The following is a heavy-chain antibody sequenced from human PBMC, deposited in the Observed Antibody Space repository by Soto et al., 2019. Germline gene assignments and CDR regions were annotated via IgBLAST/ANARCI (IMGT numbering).Heavy chain of an antibody. CDR1: GYTFTGYY. CDR3: ARLDYGGNFPFIQH. CDR2: INPNSGGT. D-gene: IGHD4-17*01. V-gene: IGHV1-2*02. Sequence: GASVKVSCKASGYTFTGYYMHWVRQAPGQGLEWMGWINPNSGGTNYAQKFQGRVTMTRDTSISTAYMELSRLRSDDTAVYYCARLDYGGNFPFIQHWGQGTLVTVSS. J-gene: IGHJ1*01.